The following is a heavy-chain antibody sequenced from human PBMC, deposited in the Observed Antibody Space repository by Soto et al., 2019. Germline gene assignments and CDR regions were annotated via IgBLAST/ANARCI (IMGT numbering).Heavy chain of an antibody. J-gene: IGHJ4*02. V-gene: IGHV3-30*18. CDR1: GFTFSSYG. CDR2: VSYDGSNK. D-gene: IGHD5-18*01. Sequence: PGVSLRLSCAASGFTFSSYGVHWVRQAPGKGLEWVASVSYDGSNKHYGDSVKGRFTISRDNSKNTLYLQMNSLRAEDTAAYYCAKAVDTAMGDYYFDYWGQGTLVTVSS. CDR3: AKAVDTAMGDYYFDY.